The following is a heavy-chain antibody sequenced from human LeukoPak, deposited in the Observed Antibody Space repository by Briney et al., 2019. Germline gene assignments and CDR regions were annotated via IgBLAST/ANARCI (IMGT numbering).Heavy chain of an antibody. CDR1: GYTFTSYG. J-gene: IGHJ4*02. CDR2: ISAYNGNT. Sequence: ASVKVSCKASGYTFTSYGISWVRQAPGQGLEWMGWISAYNGNTNYAQKLQGRVTMTTDTSTSTAYMELRSLRSDDTAVYYCARDLGSYDSSGYPYSTFDYWGQGTLVTVSS. D-gene: IGHD3-22*01. CDR3: ARDLGSYDSSGYPYSTFDY. V-gene: IGHV1-18*01.